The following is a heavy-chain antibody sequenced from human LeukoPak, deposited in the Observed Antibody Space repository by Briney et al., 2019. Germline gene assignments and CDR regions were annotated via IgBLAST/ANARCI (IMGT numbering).Heavy chain of an antibody. CDR1: GYTFTSYG. CDR2: ISAYNGNT. Sequence: ASVKVSCKASGYTFTSYGISWVRQAPGQGLEWMGWISAYNGNTNYAQKLQGRVTMTTDTSTSTAYMELRSLRSDDTAVYYCAREIAVAGTDWLDPWGQGTLVTVSS. J-gene: IGHJ5*02. V-gene: IGHV1-18*01. CDR3: AREIAVAGTDWLDP. D-gene: IGHD6-19*01.